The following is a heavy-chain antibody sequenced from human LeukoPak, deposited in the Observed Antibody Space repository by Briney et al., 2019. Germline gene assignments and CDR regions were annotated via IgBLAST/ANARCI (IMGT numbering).Heavy chain of an antibody. D-gene: IGHD6-19*01. CDR2: INHSGST. J-gene: IGHJ4*02. CDR3: ARGHGVAVAGSQDFDY. V-gene: IGHV4-34*01. CDR1: GGSLSGYY. Sequence: SETLSLTCAVYGGSLSGYYWSWIRQPPGKGLEWIGEINHSGSTNYNPSLKSRVTILVDTSKNQFSLKLSSVTAADTAVYYCARGHGVAVAGSQDFDYWGQGTLVTVSS.